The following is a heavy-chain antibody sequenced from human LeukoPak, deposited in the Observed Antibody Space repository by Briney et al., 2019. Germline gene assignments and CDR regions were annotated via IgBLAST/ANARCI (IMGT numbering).Heavy chain of an antibody. J-gene: IGHJ3*02. CDR1: GFTFSSYA. CDR2: ISGGGGST. V-gene: IGHV3-23*01. Sequence: PGGSLRLSCAASGFTFSSYAMSWVRQAPGKGLEWVSAISGGGGSTYYADSVKGRFTISRDNSKNTLYLQMNSLRAEDTAVYYCAKSDIVATIGGAFDIWGQGTMVTVSS. CDR3: AKSDIVATIGGAFDI. D-gene: IGHD5-12*01.